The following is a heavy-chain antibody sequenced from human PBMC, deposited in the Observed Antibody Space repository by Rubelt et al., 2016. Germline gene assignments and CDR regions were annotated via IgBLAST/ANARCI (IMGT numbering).Heavy chain of an antibody. J-gene: IGHJ4*02. CDR1: GDSVSSNSAS. Sequence: QVQLQQSGPRLVKPSQTLSLTCAISGDSVSSNSASWTWIRQSPSRGFEWLGRTYYRSKWSHDYAVSVKSRITINPDTSRNQFSLQLNSVTPEDTAVYYCARIVGGTVDYWGQGTLVTVSS. CDR2: TYYRSKWSH. V-gene: IGHV6-1*01. D-gene: IGHD1-26*01. CDR3: ARIVGGTVDY.